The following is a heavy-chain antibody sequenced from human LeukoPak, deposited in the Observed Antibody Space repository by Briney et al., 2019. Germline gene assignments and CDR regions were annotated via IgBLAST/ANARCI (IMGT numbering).Heavy chain of an antibody. CDR2: IYSDGSSI. CDR3: ARDRSSLGLWFGELRN. V-gene: IGHV3-74*01. CDR1: GFTFSSYW. J-gene: IGHJ4*02. D-gene: IGHD3-10*01. Sequence: PGGSLRLSCAASGFTFSSYWMHWVRQAPGKGLVWVSRIYSDGSSINYADSVKGRFTISRDNAKNTLYLQMNSLRAEDTAVYYCARDRSSLGLWFGELRNWGQGTLVTVSS.